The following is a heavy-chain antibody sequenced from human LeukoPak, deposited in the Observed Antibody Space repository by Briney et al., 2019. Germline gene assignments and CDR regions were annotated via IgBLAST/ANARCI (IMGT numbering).Heavy chain of an antibody. J-gene: IGHJ4*02. CDR3: AKHPSPYYDFWSGYYLGDY. CDR2: ISGSGGST. Sequence: GSLRLSCAASGFTFSSYAMSWVRQAPGKGLEWVSAISGSGGSTYYADSVKGRFTISRDNSKNTLYLQMNSLRAEDTAVYYCAKHPSPYYDFWSGYYLGDYWGQGTLVTVSS. V-gene: IGHV3-23*01. D-gene: IGHD3-3*01. CDR1: GFTFSSYA.